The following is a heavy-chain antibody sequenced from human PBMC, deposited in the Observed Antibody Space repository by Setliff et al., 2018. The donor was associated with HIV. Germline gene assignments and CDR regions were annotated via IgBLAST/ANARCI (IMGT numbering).Heavy chain of an antibody. CDR1: RSTFSSHT. D-gene: IGHD3-3*01. CDR3: VRGVQSPPHYSYYYMDV. J-gene: IGHJ6*03. V-gene: IGHV1-69*02. CDR2: IIPILGVA. Sequence: SVKVSCKASRSTFSSHTINWVRQAPGQGPDWMGRIIPILGVANYAQRFQGKVTITADKSTSTAYMELTSLRFDDTAMYYCVRGVQSPPHYSYYYMDVWGEGTMVTVSS.